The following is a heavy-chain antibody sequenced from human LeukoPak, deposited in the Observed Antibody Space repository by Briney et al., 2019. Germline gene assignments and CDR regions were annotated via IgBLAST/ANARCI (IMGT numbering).Heavy chain of an antibody. D-gene: IGHD3-10*01. V-gene: IGHV4-39*01. CDR3: ARRGSGSYGWFDP. CDR1: GGSISTYY. J-gene: IGHJ5*02. CDR2: IYYSGST. Sequence: SETLSLTCTVSGGSISTYYWNWIRQPPGKGLEWIGSIYYSGSTYYNPSLKSRVTISVDTSKNQFSLKLSSVTAADTAVYYCARRGSGSYGWFDPWGQGTLVTVSS.